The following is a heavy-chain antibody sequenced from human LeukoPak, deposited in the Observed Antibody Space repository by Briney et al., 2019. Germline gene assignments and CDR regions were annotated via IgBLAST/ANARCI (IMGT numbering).Heavy chain of an antibody. CDR3: ARDQGYYDFWSGFSDYYYYMDV. D-gene: IGHD3-3*01. CDR1: GYTFTGYY. CDR2: INPNSGGT. J-gene: IGHJ6*03. Sequence: ASVKVSCKASGYTFTGYYMHWVRQAPGQGLEWMGWINPNSGGTNYAQKFQGRVTMTRDTSISTAYMELSRLRSDDTAVYYCARDQGYYDFWSGFSDYYYYMDVWGKGTTVTVSS. V-gene: IGHV1-2*02.